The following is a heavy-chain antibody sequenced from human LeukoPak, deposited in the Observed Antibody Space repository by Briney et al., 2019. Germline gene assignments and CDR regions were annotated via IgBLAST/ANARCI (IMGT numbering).Heavy chain of an antibody. V-gene: IGHV3-7*01. D-gene: IGHD4-17*01. Sequence: PGGSLRLSCAASGFTFSSYWMIWVRQAPGKGLGWVASIKQNGGEKYYVDSVKGRFTISRDNAKNSLYLQMNSLRDEDTAVYYCARDVPAYGDFYGTSYWGQGTLVTVSS. CDR3: ARDVPAYGDFYGTSY. J-gene: IGHJ4*02. CDR1: GFTFSSYW. CDR2: IKQNGGEK.